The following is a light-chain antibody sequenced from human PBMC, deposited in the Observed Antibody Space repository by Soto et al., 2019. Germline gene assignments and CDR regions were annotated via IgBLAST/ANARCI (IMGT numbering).Light chain of an antibody. Sequence: IKMTQSASSVSESVGDRVTITCRASQGISNDLYWYQQKPGKAPRVLIYAAAGLQSGIPSRFSGSGSGTAFTLTICSLQPEDFATYCCPESYSPPIPFCQGTLPEV. V-gene: IGKV1-39*01. J-gene: IGKJ5*01. CDR2: AAA. CDR3: PESYSPPIP. CDR1: QGISND.